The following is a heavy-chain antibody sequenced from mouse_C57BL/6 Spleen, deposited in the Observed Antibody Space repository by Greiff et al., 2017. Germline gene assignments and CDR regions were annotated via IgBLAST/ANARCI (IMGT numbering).Heavy chain of an antibody. CDR3: ARPHYYGTWYFDV. CDR2: IDPSDSET. J-gene: IGHJ1*03. Sequence: VQLQQPGAELVRPGSSVKLSCKASGYTFTSYWMHWVKQRPIQGLEWIGNIDPSDSETHYNQKFKDKATLTVDKSSSTAYMQLSSLTSEDSALYYSARPHYYGTWYFDVWGTGTTVTVSS. D-gene: IGHD1-2*01. V-gene: IGHV1-52*01. CDR1: GYTFTSYW.